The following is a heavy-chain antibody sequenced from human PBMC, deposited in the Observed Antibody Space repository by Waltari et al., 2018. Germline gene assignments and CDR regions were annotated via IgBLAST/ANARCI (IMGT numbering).Heavy chain of an antibody. V-gene: IGHV3-48*01. CDR3: ARDYSYAFDV. Sequence: EVQLVASWRGLVETGGSLGRSRAACGFPLSGYTMNWVRQAPGRGLEWLSNIRISNHERISEFYADSVKGRFTISRDDAKNSLYLQMDSLRAEDTAVYYCARDYSYAFDVWGQGTVVTVSS. CDR2: IRISNHERISE. J-gene: IGHJ3*01. D-gene: IGHD2-21*01. CDR1: GFPLSGYT.